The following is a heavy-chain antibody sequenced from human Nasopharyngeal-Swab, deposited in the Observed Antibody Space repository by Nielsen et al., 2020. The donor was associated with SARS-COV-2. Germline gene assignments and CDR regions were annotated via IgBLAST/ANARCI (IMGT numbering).Heavy chain of an antibody. J-gene: IGHJ6*02. CDR2: INHSGST. CDR1: GGSFSGYY. Sequence: SQTLSLTCAVYGGSFSGYYWSWIRQPPGKGLEWIGEINHSGSTNYNPSLKSRVTMSVDTSKNQFSLKLSSVTAADTAVYYCARDGYSSGWYPHYYYYYGMDVWGQGTTVTVSS. CDR3: ARDGYSSGWYPHYYYYYGMDV. D-gene: IGHD6-19*01. V-gene: IGHV4-34*01.